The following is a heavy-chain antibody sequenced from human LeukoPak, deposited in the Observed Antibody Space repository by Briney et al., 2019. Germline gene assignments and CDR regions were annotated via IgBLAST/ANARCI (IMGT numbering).Heavy chain of an antibody. J-gene: IGHJ6*04. D-gene: IGHD3-10*02. CDR2: ISDDGSHK. Sequence: GRSLRLSCAASGFTFSRYAMHWVRQAPGKGLEWVAIISDDGSHKDYADSVKGRFTISRDNSKNTLYLQMNSLRAEDTAVYYCAELGITMIGGVWGKGTTVTISS. CDR1: GFTFSRYA. V-gene: IGHV3-30*04. CDR3: AELGITMIGGV.